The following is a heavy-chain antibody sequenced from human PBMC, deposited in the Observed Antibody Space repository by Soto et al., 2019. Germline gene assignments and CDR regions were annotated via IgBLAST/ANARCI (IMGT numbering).Heavy chain of an antibody. CDR3: ARDLRSTASAGSVGAMVYYYG. Sequence: YSVQVSCKASGSTFSSYAISWVRQAPGQGLEWMGGIIPIFGTANYAQKFQGRVTITADKSTSTAYMELSSLRSEDTAVYYCARDLRSTASAGSVGAMVYYYG. V-gene: IGHV1-69*06. CDR2: IIPIFGTA. J-gene: IGHJ6*01. D-gene: IGHD4-17*01. CDR1: GSTFSSYA.